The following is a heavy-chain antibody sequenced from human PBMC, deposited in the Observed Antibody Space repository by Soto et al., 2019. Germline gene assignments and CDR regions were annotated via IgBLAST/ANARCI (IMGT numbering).Heavy chain of an antibody. CDR1: GHSISSGFYY. D-gene: IGHD2-8*01. J-gene: IGHJ6*02. V-gene: IGHV4-38-2*01. CDR2: IYHSGST. CDR3: ARALGGYCTNGVCPGDYYGMDV. Sequence: LSLTWAVSGHSISSGFYYWGWIRQPPGKGQEWIGSIYHSGSTNYNPPLKSRVTISVDTSKNQFSLKLSSVTAADTAVYYCARALGGYCTNGVCPGDYYGMDVWGQGTTVTVSS.